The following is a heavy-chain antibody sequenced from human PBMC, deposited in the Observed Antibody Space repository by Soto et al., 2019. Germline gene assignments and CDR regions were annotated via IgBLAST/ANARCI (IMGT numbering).Heavy chain of an antibody. CDR1: GFTFSSYA. CDR2: ISGSGGST. V-gene: IGHV3-23*01. Sequence: GGSLRLSCAASGFTFSSYAMSWVRQAPGKGLEWVSAISGSGGSTYYADSVKGRLTISRDNSKNTLYLQMNSLRAEDTAVYYCAKQHSSSWYGLGIYYFDYWGQGTLVTVSS. CDR3: AKQHSSSWYGLGIYYFDY. D-gene: IGHD6-13*01. J-gene: IGHJ4*02.